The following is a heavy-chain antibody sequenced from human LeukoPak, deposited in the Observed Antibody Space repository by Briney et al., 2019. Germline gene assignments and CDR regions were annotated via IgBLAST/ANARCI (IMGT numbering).Heavy chain of an antibody. D-gene: IGHD6-13*01. Sequence: SETLSLTCAVYGGSFSGYYWSWIRQPPGKGLEWIGEINHSGSTNYNPSLKSRVTISVDTSKNQFSLKLSSVTAADTAVYYCARVRRVAAAGIYFQHWGQGTLVTVSS. CDR2: INHSGST. J-gene: IGHJ1*01. CDR1: GGSFSGYY. V-gene: IGHV4-34*01. CDR3: ARVRRVAAAGIYFQH.